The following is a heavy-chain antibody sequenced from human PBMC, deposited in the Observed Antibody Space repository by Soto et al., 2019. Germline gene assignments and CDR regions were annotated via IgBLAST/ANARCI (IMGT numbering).Heavy chain of an antibody. CDR1: GDSVSSGADY. CDR3: ARHRDIVVSPFDS. D-gene: IGHD2-15*01. CDR2: IYHSGST. V-gene: IGHV4-61*08. Sequence: SETLSLTCTVSGDSVSSGADYWSWIRQPPGKGLEWIGYIYHSGSTTYNPSLKSRVTMSIDTSKNQFSLKLSSVTAADTALYYCARHRDIVVSPFDSWGQGTLVTVSS. J-gene: IGHJ4*02.